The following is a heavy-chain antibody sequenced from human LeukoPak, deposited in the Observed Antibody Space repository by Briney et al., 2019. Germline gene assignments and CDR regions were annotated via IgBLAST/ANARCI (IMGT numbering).Heavy chain of an antibody. J-gene: IGHJ3*02. V-gene: IGHV3-53*01. Sequence: GGSLRLSCAASGFTVSSNYMSWVRQAPGKGLEWVSVIYSGGSTYYADSVKGRFTISRDNSKNTLYLQMNSLRAEDTAVYYCARDGPGYSADAFDIWGQGTMVTVSS. D-gene: IGHD5-12*01. CDR3: ARDGPGYSADAFDI. CDR2: IYSGGST. CDR1: GFTVSSNY.